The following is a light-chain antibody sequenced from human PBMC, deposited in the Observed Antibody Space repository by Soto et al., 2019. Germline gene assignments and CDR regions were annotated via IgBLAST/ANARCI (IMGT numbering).Light chain of an antibody. CDR1: QSISSW. Sequence: DIQMTQSPSTLSASVGDRVTITCRASQSISSWLAWYQQKPGKAPKLLIYQASTLDSGVPSRFSGTGSGTEFTLTISGLQTDDFATYYCQQYDGYSGRTFGQGTKVEIK. CDR2: QAS. CDR3: QQYDGYSGRT. V-gene: IGKV1-5*03. J-gene: IGKJ1*01.